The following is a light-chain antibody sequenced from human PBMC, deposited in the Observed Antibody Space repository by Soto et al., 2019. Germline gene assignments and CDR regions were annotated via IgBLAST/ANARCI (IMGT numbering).Light chain of an antibody. CDR1: QSISSW. V-gene: IGKV1-39*01. Sequence: DIQMTQSPSTLSASVGDRVTITCRASQSISSWLAWYQQKPGKAPKLLIYDASTLESGAPSRFSGSGSGTDFTLTISSLQPEDFATYYCQQSYITPQITFGQGTRLEIK. CDR2: DAS. J-gene: IGKJ5*01. CDR3: QQSYITPQIT.